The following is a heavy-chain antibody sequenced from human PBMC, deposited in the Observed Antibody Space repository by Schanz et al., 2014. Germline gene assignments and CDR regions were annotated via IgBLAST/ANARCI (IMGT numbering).Heavy chain of an antibody. D-gene: IGHD3-10*02. CDR3: ADYCVLAGFDY. J-gene: IGHJ4*02. CDR1: GFTFRNYG. Sequence: EVQLLESGGGLVQPGGSLRLSCAASGFTFRNYGMSWVRQAPGQGLEWVSAISGSGGSTYYADSVKGRFTISRDNSKNTLYLQTNNLRAEDTPVYYSADYCVLAGFDYWGQGTQVTVSS. V-gene: IGHV3-23*01. CDR2: ISGSGGST.